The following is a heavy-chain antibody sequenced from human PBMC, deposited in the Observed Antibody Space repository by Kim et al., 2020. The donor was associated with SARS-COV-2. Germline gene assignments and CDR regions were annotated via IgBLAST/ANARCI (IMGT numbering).Heavy chain of an antibody. J-gene: IGHJ4*02. Sequence: GSTYYADSVKGRFTISRDNSKNTLYLQMNSLRAEDTAVYYCARGGELLDYWGQGTLVTVSS. D-gene: IGHD1-26*01. V-gene: IGHV3-66*01. CDR2: GST. CDR3: ARGGELLDY.